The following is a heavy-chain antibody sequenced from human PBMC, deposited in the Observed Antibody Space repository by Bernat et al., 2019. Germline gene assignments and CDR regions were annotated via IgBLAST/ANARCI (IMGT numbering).Heavy chain of an antibody. CDR2: IYSGGST. D-gene: IGHD2-15*01. CDR1: GFTVSSNY. J-gene: IGHJ4*02. CDR3: ARLGYCSGGSCYKFFDY. V-gene: IGHV3-53*02. Sequence: EVQLVETGGGLIQPGGSLRLSCTASGFTVSSNYMSWVRQAPGKGLEWVSVIYSGGSTYYADSVKGRFTISRDNSKNTLYLQMNSLRAEDTAVYYCARLGYCSGGSCYKFFDYWGQGTLVTVSS.